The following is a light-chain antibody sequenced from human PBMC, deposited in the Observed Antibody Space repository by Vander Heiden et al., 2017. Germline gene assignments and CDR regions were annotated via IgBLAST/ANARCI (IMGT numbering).Light chain of an antibody. Sequence: IVLTQSPATLSVSPGERATPSSRARQSVSSNLAWYQQKPGQAPMLRIYGASTRDPGIPAGFSGSGSGTEFTLTISSMQSEDFVVDDCQQYKNWPRTLGQGTKVEIK. V-gene: IGKV3-15*01. CDR3: QQYKNWPRT. CDR1: QSVSSN. J-gene: IGKJ1*01. CDR2: GAS.